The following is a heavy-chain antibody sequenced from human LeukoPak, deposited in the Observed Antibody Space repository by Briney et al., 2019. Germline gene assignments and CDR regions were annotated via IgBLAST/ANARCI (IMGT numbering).Heavy chain of an antibody. CDR1: GGSFSGYY. D-gene: IGHD3-3*01. CDR3: ARETCITIIGVVIQTPSCYYYYMDV. Sequence: SETLSLTCAVYGGSFSGYYWSWIRQPPGKGLEWIGEINHSGSTNYNPSLKSRVTISVDTSKNQFSLKLSSVTAADTAVYYCARETCITIIGVVIQTPSCYYYYMDVWGKGTTVTVSS. CDR2: INHSGST. J-gene: IGHJ6*03. V-gene: IGHV4-34*01.